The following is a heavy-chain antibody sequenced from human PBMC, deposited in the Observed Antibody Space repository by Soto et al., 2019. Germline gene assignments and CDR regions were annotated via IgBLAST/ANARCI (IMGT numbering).Heavy chain of an antibody. J-gene: IGHJ5*02. CDR2: INPGNGNT. CDR1: GYTFTSYG. CDR3: ARSSGGNFGIIIEGTNWFAP. D-gene: IGHD1-26*01. Sequence: ASVKVSCKASGYTFTSYGMNWVRQAPGRGLEWMGWINPGNGNTKYSQKFQGRVIIERDTSASTAYMELSSLRSEDTAVYYCARSSGGNFGIIIEGTNWFAPWGQGTLVTVS. V-gene: IGHV1-3*01.